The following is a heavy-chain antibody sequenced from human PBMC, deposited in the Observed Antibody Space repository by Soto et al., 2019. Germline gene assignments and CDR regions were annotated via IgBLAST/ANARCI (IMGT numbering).Heavy chain of an antibody. CDR2: VYYSGST. J-gene: IGHJ4*02. D-gene: IGHD3-9*01. V-gene: IGHV4-39*01. CDR3: GRLEGLATISYYFDY. Sequence: PSETLSLTCTVSGVSISSSSYYWGWIRQPPGQGLEWIGSVYYSGSTYYNPSLESRVTISVDKSKNQFSLKLMSLSAADTAVYYCGRLEGLATISYYFDYWGQGALVTVSS. CDR1: GVSISSSSYY.